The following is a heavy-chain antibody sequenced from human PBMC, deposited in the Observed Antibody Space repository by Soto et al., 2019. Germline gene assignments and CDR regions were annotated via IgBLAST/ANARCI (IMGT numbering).Heavy chain of an antibody. Sequence: PGGSLRLSCAASGFTFSNYGMAWVRQAPGKGLEWVSLTSANGVSSDYADSVKGRFTLSRDNSKNTLYLQMNSLRAEDTAVYYRAKPYRCDFFYLDHWGPGPTVTVYS. J-gene: IGHJ4*02. CDR3: AKPYRCDFFYLDH. D-gene: IGHD2-21*02. CDR2: TSANGVSS. CDR1: GFTFSNYG. V-gene: IGHV3-23*01.